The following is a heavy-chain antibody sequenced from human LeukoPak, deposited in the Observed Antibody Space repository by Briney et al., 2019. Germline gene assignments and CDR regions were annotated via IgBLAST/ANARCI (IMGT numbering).Heavy chain of an antibody. CDR1: GYTFTSYG. D-gene: IGHD2-15*01. Sequence: ASVKVSCKASGYTFTSYGISWVRQAPGQGLEWMGWISAYNGNTNYAQKLQGRVTMTTDTSTSTAYMELRSLRSDDTAVCYCARDAYCSGGSCYERWFDPWGQGTLVTVSS. CDR2: ISAYNGNT. V-gene: IGHV1-18*01. J-gene: IGHJ5*02. CDR3: ARDAYCSGGSCYERWFDP.